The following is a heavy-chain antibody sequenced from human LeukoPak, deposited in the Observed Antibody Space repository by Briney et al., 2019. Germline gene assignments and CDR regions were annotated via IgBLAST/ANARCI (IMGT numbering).Heavy chain of an antibody. V-gene: IGHV3-30*18. Sequence: GRSLRLSCAASGFTFSSYGMHWVRQAPGKGLEWVAVISYDGSNKYYADSVKGRFTISRDNSKNTLYLQMNSLRAEDTAVYYCAKTGLDSGYDSPHFDYWGQGTLVTVSS. J-gene: IGHJ4*02. CDR2: ISYDGSNK. CDR1: GFTFSSYG. D-gene: IGHD5-12*01. CDR3: AKTGLDSGYDSPHFDY.